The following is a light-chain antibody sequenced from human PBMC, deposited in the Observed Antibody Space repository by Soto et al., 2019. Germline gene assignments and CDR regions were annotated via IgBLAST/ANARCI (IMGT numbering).Light chain of an antibody. CDR2: DDT. CDR1: VGL. CDR3: CLYVGGRTYV. V-gene: IGLV2-23*01. J-gene: IGLJ1*01. Sequence: QSVLTQPDSVSGSPGQSITISCTGTVGLVSWYQQHPGKVPKLIIYDDTKRPSGVSSRFSGSKSGNTASLTISGLQTEDEADYYCCLYVGGRTYVFGTGTKVAVL.